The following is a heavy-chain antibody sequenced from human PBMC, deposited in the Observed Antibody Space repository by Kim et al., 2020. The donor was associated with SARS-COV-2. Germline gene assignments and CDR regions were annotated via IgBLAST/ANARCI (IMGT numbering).Heavy chain of an antibody. D-gene: IGHD5-18*01. CDR2: INHTGST. V-gene: IGHV4-34*01. CDR3: ARASVDTTLAFDY. Sequence: SETLSLTCAVYRGSFSGYYWSWIRQPPGKGLEWIGEINHTGSTNYNPSLKSRVTISVDTSKNQFSLKLSSVTAADTAVYYCARASVDTTLAFDYWGQGTL. J-gene: IGHJ4*02. CDR1: RGSFSGYY.